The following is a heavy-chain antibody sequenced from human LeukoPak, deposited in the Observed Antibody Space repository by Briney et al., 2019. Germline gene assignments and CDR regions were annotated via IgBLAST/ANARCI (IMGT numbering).Heavy chain of an antibody. CDR1: GGSISSYY. CDR3: ASVSRPIVATTHFDY. CDR2: MFYNVST. V-gene: IGHV4-59*08. D-gene: IGHD5-12*01. Sequence: PSETLSLTCTVFGGSISSYYWNWIRQSPGKGVEWIVYMFYNVSTNYSPSLKSRVTISVDTSKNQFSLKLISVTAADTAVYYCASVSRPIVATTHFDYWGQGTLVTVSS. J-gene: IGHJ4*02.